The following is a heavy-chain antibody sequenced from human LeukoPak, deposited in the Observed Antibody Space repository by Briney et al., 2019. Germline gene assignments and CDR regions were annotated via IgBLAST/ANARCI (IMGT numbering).Heavy chain of an antibody. J-gene: IGHJ5*02. CDR3: ARVSSDYDFWSGYYIPNWFDP. CDR1: DGSISNYF. Sequence: SETLSLTCTVSDGSISNYFWSWIRQPPGKGLEWIGYIYYSGSTNYNPSLKSRVTMSVDTSKNQFSLKLSSVTAADTAVYYCARVSSDYDFWSGYYIPNWFDPWGQGTLVTVSS. V-gene: IGHV4-59*12. D-gene: IGHD3-3*01. CDR2: IYYSGST.